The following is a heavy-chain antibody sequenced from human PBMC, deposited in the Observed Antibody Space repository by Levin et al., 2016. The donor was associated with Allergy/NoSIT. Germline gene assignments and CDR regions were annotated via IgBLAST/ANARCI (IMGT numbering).Heavy chain of an antibody. Sequence: SVKVSCKASGGTFSSYTISWVRQAPGQGLEWMGRIIPILGIANYAQKFQGRVTITADKSTSTAYMELSSLRSEDTAVYYCARGEDCSSTSCYAETYYYYGMDVWGQGTTVTVSS. CDR3: ARGEDCSSTSCYAETYYYYGMDV. CDR2: IIPILGIA. V-gene: IGHV1-69*02. J-gene: IGHJ6*02. CDR1: GGTFSSYT. D-gene: IGHD2-2*01.